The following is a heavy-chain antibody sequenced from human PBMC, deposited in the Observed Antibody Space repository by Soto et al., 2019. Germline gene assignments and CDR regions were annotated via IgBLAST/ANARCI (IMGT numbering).Heavy chain of an antibody. CDR1: GFTLSSYA. CDR3: AKGRYCSGGSCFREEFDY. CDR2: ISGSGGST. Sequence: EVQLLESGGGLVQPGGSLRLSCAASGFTLSSYAMSWVRQAPGKGLEWVSAISGSGGSTYYADSVKGRFTISRDNSKNTLYLQMNSLRAEDTAVYYCAKGRYCSGGSCFREEFDYWGQGTLVTVSS. J-gene: IGHJ4*02. D-gene: IGHD2-15*01. V-gene: IGHV3-23*01.